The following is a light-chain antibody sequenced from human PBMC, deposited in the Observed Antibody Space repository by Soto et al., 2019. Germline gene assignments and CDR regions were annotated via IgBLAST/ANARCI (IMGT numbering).Light chain of an antibody. CDR2: GNT. Sequence: QSVLTQPPSVSGAPGQRVTISCTGSSSNIGAGYDVHWYQQLPGTASKLLIYGNTNRPSGVPDRFSGSKSGTSASLASTGLQPEDEADYYCQSYDSSLSAYVFGTGTKLTVL. V-gene: IGLV1-40*01. CDR3: QSYDSSLSAYV. CDR1: SSNIGAGYD. J-gene: IGLJ1*01.